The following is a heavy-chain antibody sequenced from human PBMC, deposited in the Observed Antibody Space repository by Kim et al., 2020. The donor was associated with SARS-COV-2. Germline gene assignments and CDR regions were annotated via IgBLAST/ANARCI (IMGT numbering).Heavy chain of an antibody. Sequence: NPSLKSRVTISVDTSKNQFSLKLSSVTAADTAVYYCARGDRDYYYYGMDVWGQGTTVTVSS. V-gene: IGHV4-59*09. CDR3: ARGDRDYYYYGMDV. J-gene: IGHJ6*02.